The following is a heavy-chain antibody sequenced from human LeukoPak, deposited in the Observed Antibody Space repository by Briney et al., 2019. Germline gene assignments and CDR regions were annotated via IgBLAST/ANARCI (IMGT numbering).Heavy chain of an antibody. Sequence: SETLSLTCAVSGYSISSGYYWGWIRQPPGKGLEWIGSIYHSGSTYYNPSLKSRVTISVDTSKNQFSLKLSSVTAADTAVYYCTRHVSSGSPSYYFDYWGQGTLVPVSS. V-gene: IGHV4-38-2*01. CDR3: TRHVSSGSPSYYFDY. J-gene: IGHJ4*02. D-gene: IGHD3-10*01. CDR2: IYHSGST. CDR1: GYSISSGYY.